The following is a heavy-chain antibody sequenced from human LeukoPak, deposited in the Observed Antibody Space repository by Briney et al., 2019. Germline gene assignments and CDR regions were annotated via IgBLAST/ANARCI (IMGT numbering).Heavy chain of an antibody. CDR1: GFTFRSYG. Sequence: GGSLRLSCAASGFTFRSYGMTWVRQAPGKGLEWVSAISGSGDSTYYADSVKGRFTISRDNSRNTLYLQMNSLRAGDTAVYYCAKPFGFLEWLYGGYFDSWGQGTLVTVSS. V-gene: IGHV3-23*01. J-gene: IGHJ4*02. CDR2: ISGSGDST. D-gene: IGHD3-3*01. CDR3: AKPFGFLEWLYGGYFDS.